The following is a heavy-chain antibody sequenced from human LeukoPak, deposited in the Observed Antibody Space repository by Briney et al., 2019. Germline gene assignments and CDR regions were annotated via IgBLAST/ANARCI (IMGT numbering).Heavy chain of an antibody. CDR1: GFTFSSYA. Sequence: AGGSLRLSCAASGFTFSSYAMSWVRQAPGKGLDWVSAISGSGGSTYYADSVKGRFTISRDNSKNTLYLQMNSLRAEDTAVYYCAKAFYDSSGYCCLDYWGQGTLVTASS. J-gene: IGHJ4*02. D-gene: IGHD3-22*01. V-gene: IGHV3-23*01. CDR3: AKAFYDSSGYCCLDY. CDR2: ISGSGGST.